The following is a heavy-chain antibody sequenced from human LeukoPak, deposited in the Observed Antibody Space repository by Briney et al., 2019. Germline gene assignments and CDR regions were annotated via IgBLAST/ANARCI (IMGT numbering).Heavy chain of an antibody. J-gene: IGHJ4*02. V-gene: IGHV4-59*12. CDR1: GGSISSYY. Sequence: SETLSLTCTVAGGSISSYYWSWIRQPPGKGLEWIGEIYHSGSTNYNPSLKSRVTISVDKSKNQFSLKLNSVTAADTAVYYCARDGAGYTSGWDYWGQGTLVTVSS. CDR3: ARDGAGYTSGWDY. CDR2: IYHSGST. D-gene: IGHD6-19*01.